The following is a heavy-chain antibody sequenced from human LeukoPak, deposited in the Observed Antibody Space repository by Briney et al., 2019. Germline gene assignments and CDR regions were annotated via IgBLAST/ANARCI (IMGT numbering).Heavy chain of an antibody. Sequence: ASVKVSCKASGYTFTGYYMHWVRQAPGQGLEWMGWINPNSGGTNYAQKLQGRVTMTTDTSTSTAYMELRSLRSDDTAVYYCALDSSGYYFDAFDIWGQGTMVTVSS. CDR3: ALDSSGYYFDAFDI. CDR2: INPNSGGT. CDR1: GYTFTGYY. V-gene: IGHV1-2*02. D-gene: IGHD3-22*01. J-gene: IGHJ3*02.